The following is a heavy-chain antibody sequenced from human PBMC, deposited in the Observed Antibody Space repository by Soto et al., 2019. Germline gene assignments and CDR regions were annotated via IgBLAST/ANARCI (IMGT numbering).Heavy chain of an antibody. CDR3: AHYTPDAFDI. CDR1: GFTFSSYG. D-gene: IGHD2-2*02. Sequence: HPGGSLRLSCAASGFTFSSYGMHWVRQAPGKGLEWVSAISGSGGSTYYADSVKGRFTISRDNSKNTLCLQMNSLRAEDTAVYYCAHYTPDAFDIWGQGTMVTVSS. CDR2: ISGSGGST. V-gene: IGHV3-23*01. J-gene: IGHJ3*02.